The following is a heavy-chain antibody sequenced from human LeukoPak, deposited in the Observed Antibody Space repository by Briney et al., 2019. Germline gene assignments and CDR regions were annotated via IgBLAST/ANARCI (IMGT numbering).Heavy chain of an antibody. CDR1: GGSINYYY. CDR2: IYYSGCA. CDR3: ARATHGAFDI. J-gene: IGHJ3*02. Sequence: SETLCLTCTVSGGSINYYYWSWIRQPPGKGLEWIGYIYYSGCANYNPSLKSRVSISVDTSKNHFSLKLSSVTAADTAVYYCARATHGAFDIWGQGKICTVSS. V-gene: IGHV4-59*01.